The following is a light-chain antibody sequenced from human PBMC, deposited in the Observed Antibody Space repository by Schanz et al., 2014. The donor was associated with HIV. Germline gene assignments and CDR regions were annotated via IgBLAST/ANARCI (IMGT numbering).Light chain of an antibody. Sequence: QSALTQPASVSGSPGQSITISCNGTSSDPGGYNYPSWYQQHPGKAPKLMIYDVSNRPSGVSNRFSGSKSGNTASLTISGLQAEDEADYYCSSYTSSSFWVFGGGTKLTVL. CDR2: DVS. CDR1: SSDPGGYNY. J-gene: IGLJ3*02. CDR3: SSYTSSSFWV. V-gene: IGLV2-14*03.